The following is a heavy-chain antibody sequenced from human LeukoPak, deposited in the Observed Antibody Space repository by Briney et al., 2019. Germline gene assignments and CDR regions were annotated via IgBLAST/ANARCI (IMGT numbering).Heavy chain of an antibody. CDR3: ARDRLHYGEYEKTFDY. Sequence: GGSLRLSCAASGFTFSSYEMNWVRQARGKGLEWVSYISSSGSTIYYAESVKGRFTISRDNAKISLYLQMNSLRAEDSAVYYCARDRLHYGEYEKTFDYWGQGTLVTVSS. V-gene: IGHV3-48*03. CDR1: GFTFSSYE. J-gene: IGHJ4*02. D-gene: IGHD4-17*01. CDR2: ISSSGSTI.